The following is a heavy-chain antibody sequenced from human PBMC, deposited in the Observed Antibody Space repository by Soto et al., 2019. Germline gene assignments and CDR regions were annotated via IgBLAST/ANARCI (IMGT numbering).Heavy chain of an antibody. CDR2: IYYSGST. CDR1: GGSISSGSYY. V-gene: IGHV4-61*01. CDR3: ARGVGVVNFFDY. J-gene: IGHJ4*02. D-gene: IGHD3-3*01. Sequence: PSETLSLTCAVSGGSISSGSYYWTWIRQPPGKGLEWIGYIYYSGSTNYNPSLKSRVTISGDTSKNQFSLNLSSVTAADTAVYYCARGVGVVNFFDYWGQGTLVTVSS.